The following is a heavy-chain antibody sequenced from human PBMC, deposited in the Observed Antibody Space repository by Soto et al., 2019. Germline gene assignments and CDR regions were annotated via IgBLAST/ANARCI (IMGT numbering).Heavy chain of an antibody. Sequence: PSETLSLTCTVSGGSISSGGYYWSWIRQHPGEGLEWIGYIYYSGSTYYNPSLKSRVTISVDTSKNQFSLKLSSVTAADTAMYYCAIYDSSGSRGFQHWGQGTLVTVSS. D-gene: IGHD3-22*01. CDR2: IYYSGST. V-gene: IGHV4-31*03. J-gene: IGHJ1*01. CDR3: AIYDSSGSRGFQH. CDR1: GGSISSGGYY.